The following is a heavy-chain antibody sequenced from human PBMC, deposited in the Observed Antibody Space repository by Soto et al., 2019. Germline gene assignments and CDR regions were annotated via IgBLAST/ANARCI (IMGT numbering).Heavy chain of an antibody. CDR1: AGSSTGSY. V-gene: IGHV4-34*01. CDR3: ASSYTGSRIDD. Sequence: PSETRSLTCVVSAGSSTGSYCSWIRQPPGKGLEWLGEINHSGSTNYKSSLRSRLTISADTSKNQFSLKLSSVTAADTAVYYCASSYTGSRIDDRGQGASVIGSS. CDR2: INHSGST. D-gene: IGHD2-8*02. J-gene: IGHJ4*02.